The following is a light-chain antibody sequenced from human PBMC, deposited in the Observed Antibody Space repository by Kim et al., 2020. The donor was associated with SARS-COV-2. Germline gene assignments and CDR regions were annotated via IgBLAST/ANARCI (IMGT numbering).Light chain of an antibody. CDR1: QNISSY. V-gene: IGKV1-39*01. Sequence: ASVGDRVTITCRASQNISSYLSWYQQKPGRAPNLLISAASTLQSGAPSRFSGSGSGTDFTLTINSLQPEDFVAYYCQQSYSTPPTFGQGTKVDIK. J-gene: IGKJ1*01. CDR3: QQSYSTPPT. CDR2: AAS.